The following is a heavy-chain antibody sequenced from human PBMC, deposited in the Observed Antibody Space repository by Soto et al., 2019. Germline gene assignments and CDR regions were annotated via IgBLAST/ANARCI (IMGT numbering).Heavy chain of an antibody. CDR3: AKDIVWRSLYYYVMDV. J-gene: IGHJ6*02. V-gene: IGHV3-9*01. Sequence: EVQLVESGGGLVQPGRSLRLSCAASGFTFDDYAMHWVRQAPGKGLEWVSGIRWESGSIGYADSVKGRFTISRDNAKNSMYLQMNSLRAEDTALYYCAKDIVWRSLYYYVMDVWGQGTTVTVSS. CDR1: GFTFDDYA. CDR2: IRWESGSI.